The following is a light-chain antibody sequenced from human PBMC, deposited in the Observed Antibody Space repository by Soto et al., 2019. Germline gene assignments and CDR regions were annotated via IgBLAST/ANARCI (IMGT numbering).Light chain of an antibody. CDR1: QSVSGN. Sequence: EIVMTQSPATLSVSPGERATLSCRAGQSVSGNLAWYQQKPGQAPRLLIIGASTRATGIPARFSGSGSGTEFTLTISSLQSEDFAVYYCQQYNTWPQVTFGPGTKVEIK. CDR3: QQYNTWPQVT. J-gene: IGKJ3*01. V-gene: IGKV3-15*01. CDR2: GAS.